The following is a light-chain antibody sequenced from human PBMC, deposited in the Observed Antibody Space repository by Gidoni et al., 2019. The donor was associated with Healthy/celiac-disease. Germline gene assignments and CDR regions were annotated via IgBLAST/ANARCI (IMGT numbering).Light chain of an antibody. CDR3: SSYTSSSTPYV. V-gene: IGLV2-14*01. CDR1: SRDVGGYNY. CDR2: EVS. Sequence: QSALTQPASVSGSPGQSITIPCTGTSRDVGGYNYVSWYQQHPGKAPKLMIYEVSNRPSGVANRFSGSKSGNTASLTISGLQADDEADYYCSSYTSSSTPYVFGTGTKVTVL. J-gene: IGLJ1*01.